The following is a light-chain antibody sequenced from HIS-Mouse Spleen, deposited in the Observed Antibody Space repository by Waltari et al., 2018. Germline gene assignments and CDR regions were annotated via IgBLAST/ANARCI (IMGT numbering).Light chain of an antibody. V-gene: IGLV8-61*01. J-gene: IGLJ3*02. CDR1: SRSVPTSYY. CDR2: STI. CDR3: VLYMGSGIWV. Sequence: QTVVTQVPSFSVSPGGLGTTPCXLSSRSVPTSYYPTLDHHPPGPSPRTLIYSTITRSSGVPDRFSGSILGNKAALTITGAQADDESDYYCVLYMGSGIWVFGGGTKLTVL.